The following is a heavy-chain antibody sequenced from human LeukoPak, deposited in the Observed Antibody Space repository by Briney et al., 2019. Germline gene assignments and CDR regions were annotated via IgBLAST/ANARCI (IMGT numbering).Heavy chain of an antibody. CDR3: ARDGQDCISTSCYKWFDP. CDR2: MHTSGST. V-gene: IGHV4-4*08. CDR1: GGSISSYY. D-gene: IGHD2-2*01. J-gene: IGHJ5*02. Sequence: SSETLSLTCTVSGGSISSYYWSWIRQPPGKGLEWIGRMHTSGSTNYNPSLKSRVTISVDTSKNQFSLKLSSVTAADTAVYYCARDGQDCISTSCYKWFDPWGQGTLVTVSS.